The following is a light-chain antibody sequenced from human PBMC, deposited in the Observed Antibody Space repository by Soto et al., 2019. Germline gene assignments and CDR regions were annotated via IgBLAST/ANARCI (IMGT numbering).Light chain of an antibody. CDR2: AAS. V-gene: IGKV3-20*01. CDR1: QSVDSKY. J-gene: IGKJ5*01. CDR3: QQYNNWPPIT. Sequence: EIVLTQSPGTLSLSPGERATLSCRASQSVDSKYLAWYQQKPGQAPRILIFAASSRATGIPDRFSGSGSGTDFTLTISRLEPGDFAVYYCQQYNNWPPITFGQGTRLEIK.